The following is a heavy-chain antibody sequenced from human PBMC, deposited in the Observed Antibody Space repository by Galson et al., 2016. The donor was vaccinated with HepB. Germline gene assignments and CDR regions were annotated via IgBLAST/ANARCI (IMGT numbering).Heavy chain of an antibody. Sequence: SVKVSCKASGYTFTSYDINWVRQATGQGLEWMGWMNSNSGNTVYAQKFQGRLTMARNTSISTAYMELSSLTSEDTAIYFCARGRGTFGYWGQRSLVTVSS. CDR1: GYTFTSYD. D-gene: IGHD3-10*01. CDR3: ARGRGTFGY. CDR2: MNSNSGNT. V-gene: IGHV1-8*01. J-gene: IGHJ4*02.